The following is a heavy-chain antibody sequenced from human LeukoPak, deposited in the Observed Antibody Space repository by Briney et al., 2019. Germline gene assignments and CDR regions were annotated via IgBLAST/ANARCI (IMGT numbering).Heavy chain of an antibody. Sequence: SQTLSLTCTVSGGSISSGDYYWSWIRQSPGKGLEWIGYIYYSGSTYYNPSLKSRVTISVDTSKNQLSLKLSSLTAADTAVYYCARHEYSGSYYGLSWFDPWGQGTLVTVSS. J-gene: IGHJ5*02. V-gene: IGHV4-30-4*08. CDR1: GGSISSGDYY. D-gene: IGHD1-26*01. CDR2: IYYSGST. CDR3: ARHEYSGSYYGLSWFDP.